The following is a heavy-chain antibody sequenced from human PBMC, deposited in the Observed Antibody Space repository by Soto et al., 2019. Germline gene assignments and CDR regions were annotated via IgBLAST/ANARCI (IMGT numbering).Heavy chain of an antibody. CDR1: GFTFSNAW. CDR2: IKSKTDGGTT. J-gene: IGHJ6*02. V-gene: IGHV3-15*07. D-gene: IGHD2-15*01. Sequence: GGSLRLSCAASGFTFSNAWMNWVRQAPGKGLEWVGRIKSKTDGGTTDYAAPVKGRFTISRDDSKNTLYLQMNSLKTEDTAVYYCTTHEYCSGGSCYSLPYYYGMDVWGQETTVTVSS. CDR3: TTHEYCSGGSCYSLPYYYGMDV.